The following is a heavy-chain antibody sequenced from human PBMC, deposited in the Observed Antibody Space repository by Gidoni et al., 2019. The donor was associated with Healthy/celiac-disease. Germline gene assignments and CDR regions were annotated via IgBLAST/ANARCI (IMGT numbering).Heavy chain of an antibody. CDR2: ISGSGGST. CDR3: AKGGAVIAFDI. D-gene: IGHD2-21*01. CDR1: GFPFSSYA. V-gene: IGHV3-23*01. J-gene: IGHJ3*02. Sequence: EVQLLESGGGLVQPGGSLRLSCAASGFPFSSYAMSWVRQAPGKGLEWVAAISGSGGSTYYEDSVKGRFTISRDNAKNTLYLQMNSLRAEDTAVYYCAKGGAVIAFDIWGQGTMVTVSS.